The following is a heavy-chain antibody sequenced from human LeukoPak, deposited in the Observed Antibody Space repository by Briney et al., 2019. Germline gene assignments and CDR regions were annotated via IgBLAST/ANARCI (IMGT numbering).Heavy chain of an antibody. Sequence: SQTLSLICAISGDSVSSNSAAWNWIRQSPSRGLEWLGRTYYRSKWYNDYAVSVKSRITINPDTSKNQFSLQLNSVTPEDTAVYYCAESRVAVAGYNWFDPWGQGTLVTVSS. CDR1: GDSVSSNSAA. CDR3: AESRVAVAGYNWFDP. J-gene: IGHJ5*02. V-gene: IGHV6-1*01. CDR2: TYYRSKWYN. D-gene: IGHD6-19*01.